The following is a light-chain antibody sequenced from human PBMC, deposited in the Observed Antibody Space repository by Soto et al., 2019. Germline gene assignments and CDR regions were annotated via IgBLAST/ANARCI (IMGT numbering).Light chain of an antibody. Sequence: DIQMTQSPSTLSASVGDRVTITWRASQSISSWLAWYQQKPGKAPKLLIYDASSLESGVPSRFSGSGSDTEFTLTINNLQPDDFATYHCQQYNRYSLTFGGGTKVEIK. CDR2: DAS. CDR1: QSISSW. V-gene: IGKV1-5*01. J-gene: IGKJ4*01. CDR3: QQYNRYSLT.